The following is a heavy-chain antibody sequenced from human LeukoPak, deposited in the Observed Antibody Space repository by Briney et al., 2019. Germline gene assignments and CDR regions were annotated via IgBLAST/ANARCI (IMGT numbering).Heavy chain of an antibody. CDR3: ARVVDTAMDGGFDY. D-gene: IGHD5-18*01. CDR1: GFTFSSYA. J-gene: IGHJ4*02. Sequence: GGFLRLSCAASGFTFSSYAMHWVRQAPGKGLEYVSAISSNGGSTYYANSVKGRFTISRDNSKNTLYLQMGSLRAEDMAVYYCARVVDTAMDGGFDYWGQGTLVTVSS. V-gene: IGHV3-64*01. CDR2: ISSNGGST.